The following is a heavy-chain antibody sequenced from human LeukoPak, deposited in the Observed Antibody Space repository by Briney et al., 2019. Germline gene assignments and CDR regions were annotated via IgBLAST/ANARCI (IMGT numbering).Heavy chain of an antibody. CDR1: GFTVSSNY. V-gene: IGHV3-66*01. CDR2: IYSDGST. Sequence: PGGSLRLSCAASGFTVSSNYMSWVRQAPGKGLECVSVIYSDGSTYYADSVKGRFIISRDISKNTLYLQMNSLRAEDTAVYYCARDKVYGSGSFTDYWGQGTLVTVSS. J-gene: IGHJ4*02. CDR3: ARDKVYGSGSFTDY. D-gene: IGHD3-10*01.